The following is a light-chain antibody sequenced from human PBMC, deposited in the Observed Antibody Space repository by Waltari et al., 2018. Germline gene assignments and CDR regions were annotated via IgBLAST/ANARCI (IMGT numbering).Light chain of an antibody. CDR1: QSVSSY. CDR2: DAS. CDR3: QQRSNWT. Sequence: ELVLTQSPATLSLSPGERATLSCMASQSVSSYLAWYQQKPGQAPRLLIYDASNRATGIPARFSGSGSGTDFTLTISSLEPEDFAVYYCQQRSNWTFGQGTKVEIK. V-gene: IGKV3-11*01. J-gene: IGKJ1*01.